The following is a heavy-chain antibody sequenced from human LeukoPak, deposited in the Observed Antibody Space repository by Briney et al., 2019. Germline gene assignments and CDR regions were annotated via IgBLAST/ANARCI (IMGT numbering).Heavy chain of an antibody. Sequence: GRSLRLSCAASGFTFSTYWMNWVRQAPGKGLVWVSRINSDGSSTTYADSVKGRFTISRDNAKNSLYLQMNSLRAEDTAVYYCAKAGLYCSGDSCYFGYWGQGTLVTVSS. D-gene: IGHD2-15*01. J-gene: IGHJ4*02. CDR3: AKAGLYCSGDSCYFGY. CDR2: INSDGSST. V-gene: IGHV3-74*01. CDR1: GFTFSTYW.